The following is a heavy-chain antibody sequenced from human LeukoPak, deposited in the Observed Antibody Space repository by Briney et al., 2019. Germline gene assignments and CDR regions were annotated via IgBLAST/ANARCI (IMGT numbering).Heavy chain of an antibody. CDR2: ISASGTIT. CDR3: ARAVTTVPYYYYYYMDV. J-gene: IGHJ6*03. V-gene: IGHV3-48*03. CDR1: GFTFSSYE. Sequence: PGGSLRLSCAASGFTFSSYEMNWVRQAPGKGLEWISYISASGTITHYADSVEGRLTISRDNAKNSLYLQMNSLRAEDTAVYYCARAVTTVPYYYYYYMDVWGKGTTVTVSS. D-gene: IGHD4-17*01.